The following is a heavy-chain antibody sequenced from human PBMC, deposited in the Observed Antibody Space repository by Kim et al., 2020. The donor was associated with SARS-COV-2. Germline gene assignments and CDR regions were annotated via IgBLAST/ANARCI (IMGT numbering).Heavy chain of an antibody. CDR2: SEGIT. CDR3: ARGVTY. V-gene: IGHV3-23*01. J-gene: IGHJ4*02. D-gene: IGHD2-21*02. Sequence: SEGITSYIDAVKGRFTISRDNSKNTVYLQMNKLRAEDTALYFCARGVTYWGQGTLVTVSP.